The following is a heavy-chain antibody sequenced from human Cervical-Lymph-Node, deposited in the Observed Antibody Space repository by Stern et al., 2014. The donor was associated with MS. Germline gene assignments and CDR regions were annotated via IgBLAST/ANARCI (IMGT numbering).Heavy chain of an antibody. Sequence: QVQLQESGPGLVKPFETLSLTCTVSGDPMTDYYWAWIRQAPGKALEYVGYIYHSGGTHYSPSLESRVTISADPFKGQSPLKLPSVTAADTAVYYCARRRHPEDDDGFDFWGQGILVTVSS. CDR3: ARRRHPEDDDGFDF. D-gene: IGHD4/OR15-4a*01. V-gene: IGHV4-59*08. CDR1: GDPMTDYY. J-gene: IGHJ4*02. CDR2: IYHSGGT.